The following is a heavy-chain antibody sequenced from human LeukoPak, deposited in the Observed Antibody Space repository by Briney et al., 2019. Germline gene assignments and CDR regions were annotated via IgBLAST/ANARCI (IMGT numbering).Heavy chain of an antibody. J-gene: IGHJ4*02. V-gene: IGHV1-2*02. CDR2: INPNSGGT. D-gene: IGHD4-23*01. CDR1: GYTFTGYY. Sequence: GASVKVSCKASGYTFTGYYIHWVRQAPGQGLEWMGWINPNSGGTNYAQKFQGRVTMTRDKSISTAYMELTRLRSDDTAIYYCARDQQGGNSEFDYWGQGTLVTVSS. CDR3: ARDQQGGNSEFDY.